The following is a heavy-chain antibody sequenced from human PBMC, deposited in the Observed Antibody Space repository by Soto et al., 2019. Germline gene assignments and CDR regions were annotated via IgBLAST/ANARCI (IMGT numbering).Heavy chain of an antibody. Sequence: QVPLVQSGAEVKKPGSSVTVSCKASGGTFSSYAIHWVRQAPGQGLEWMGGIIPMYGPAKYAQRFQGRVTITADESTTTVYMELTSLTSQDTAVYYCARVPSMVRGVIDTWFDPWGHGPLVTVSS. D-gene: IGHD3-10*01. CDR2: IIPMYGPA. V-gene: IGHV1-69*01. J-gene: IGHJ5*02. CDR3: ARVPSMVRGVIDTWFDP. CDR1: GGTFSSYA.